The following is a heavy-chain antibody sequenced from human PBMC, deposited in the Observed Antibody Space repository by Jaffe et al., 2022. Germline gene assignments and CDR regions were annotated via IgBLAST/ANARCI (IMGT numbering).Heavy chain of an antibody. Sequence: QLQLQESGPGLVKPSETLSLTCTVSGGSISSSSYYWGWIRQPPGKGLEWIGSIYYSGSTYYNPSLKSRVTISVDTSKNQFSLKLSSVTAADTAVYYCASESINGANWFDPWGQGTLVTVSS. CDR1: GGSISSSSYY. CDR3: ASESINGANWFDP. CDR2: IYYSGST. V-gene: IGHV4-39*01. D-gene: IGHD5-12*01. J-gene: IGHJ5*02.